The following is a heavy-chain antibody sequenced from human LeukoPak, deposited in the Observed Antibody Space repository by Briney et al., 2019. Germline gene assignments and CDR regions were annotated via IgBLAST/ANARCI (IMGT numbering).Heavy chain of an antibody. V-gene: IGHV3-74*01. CDR1: GFTFSNYW. D-gene: IGHD1-26*01. Sequence: PGGSLRLSCAASGFTFSNYWMHWVRQTPGKGLVWVSRIDTDETTGFADSVKGRFTISRDNAKSTLYLQMDSLRAEDTAAYYCARGAGIVGSTTPFDYWGQGALVTVSS. CDR2: IDTDETT. CDR3: ARGAGIVGSTTPFDY. J-gene: IGHJ4*02.